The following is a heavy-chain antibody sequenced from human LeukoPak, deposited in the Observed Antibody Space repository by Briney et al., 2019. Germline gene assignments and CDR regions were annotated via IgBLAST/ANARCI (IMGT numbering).Heavy chain of an antibody. CDR1: GFTFSSYA. V-gene: IGHV3-23*01. D-gene: IGHD3-10*01. CDR2: ISGSGGST. J-gene: IGHJ4*02. Sequence: GGSLRLSCAASGFTFSSYAMSWVRQAPGKGLEWVSAISGSGGSTYYADSVKGRFTISRDNSKNTPYLQMNSLRAEDTAVYYCAKDRNYYDSGSYYADYWGQGTLVTVSS. CDR3: AKDRNYYDSGSYYADY.